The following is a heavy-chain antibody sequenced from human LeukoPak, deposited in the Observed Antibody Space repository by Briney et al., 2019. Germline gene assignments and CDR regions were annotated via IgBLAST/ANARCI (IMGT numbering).Heavy chain of an antibody. D-gene: IGHD2-2*02. CDR1: GYTFTSYG. J-gene: IGHJ4*02. V-gene: IGHV1-18*04. CDR3: VRDHCSSTSCYSDY. CDR2: ISAYNGNT. Sequence: GASVKVSCKASGYTFTSYGISWVRQAPGQGLEWMGWISAYNGNTNYAQKLQGRVTMTTDTSTSTAYMELRSLRSDDTAVYYCVRDHCSSTSCYSDYWGQGTLVTVSS.